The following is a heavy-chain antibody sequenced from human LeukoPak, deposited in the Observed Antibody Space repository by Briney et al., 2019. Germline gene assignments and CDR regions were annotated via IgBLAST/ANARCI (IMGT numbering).Heavy chain of an antibody. J-gene: IGHJ4*02. Sequence: GGSLRLSCAASGFTFNDYYMTWIRQAPGMGLECVSYISSSGSTIYYADSVKGRFTISRDSAKNSLYLQVNSLRDEDTAVYYCARGVRGYSRGSRFDSWGQGTLVTVSS. D-gene: IGHD5-18*01. CDR3: ARGVRGYSRGSRFDS. CDR1: GFTFNDYY. V-gene: IGHV3-11*04. CDR2: ISSSGSTI.